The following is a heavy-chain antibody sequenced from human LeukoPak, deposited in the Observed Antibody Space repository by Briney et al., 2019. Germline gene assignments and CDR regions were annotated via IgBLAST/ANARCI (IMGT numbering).Heavy chain of an antibody. D-gene: IGHD3-22*01. CDR2: IYPGDSDT. J-gene: IGHJ4*02. V-gene: IGHV5-51*01. Sequence: GESLKISCKGSGSRFTSYWIGWVRQMPGKGLEWMGIIYPGDSDTRYSPSFQGQVTISADKSISTAYLQWSSLKASDTAMYYCARRYYYDSSGYYYFDYWGQGTLATVSS. CDR3: ARRYYYDSSGYYYFDY. CDR1: GSRFTSYW.